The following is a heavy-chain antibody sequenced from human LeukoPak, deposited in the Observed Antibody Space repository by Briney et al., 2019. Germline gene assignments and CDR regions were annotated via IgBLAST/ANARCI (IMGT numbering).Heavy chain of an antibody. D-gene: IGHD6-13*01. CDR2: INSDGSST. V-gene: IGHV3-74*01. J-gene: IGHJ4*02. CDR3: ARDRLGAAAIDY. Sequence: GGSLRLSCAASGFTFSSYWMHWVRHASGKGLVWVSRINSDGSSTSYADSVKGRFTISRDNAKNTLYLQMNSLRAEDTAVYYCARDRLGAAAIDYWGQGTLVTVSP. CDR1: GFTFSSYW.